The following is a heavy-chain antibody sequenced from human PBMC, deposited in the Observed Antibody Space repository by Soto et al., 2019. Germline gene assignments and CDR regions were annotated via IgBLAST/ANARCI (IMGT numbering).Heavy chain of an antibody. D-gene: IGHD2-21*01. CDR1: GGYISSYY. Sequence: PSETLSLTCTVSGGYISSYYWSWIRQPPGKGLEWIGFIHYSGSTNYNPSLKSRVTMSVDTSKNQFSLKLTSVNAADTAVYYCTRGGDAYKNGHWGQGTLVTVSS. CDR2: IHYSGST. CDR3: TRGGDAYKNGH. V-gene: IGHV4-59*01. J-gene: IGHJ4*02.